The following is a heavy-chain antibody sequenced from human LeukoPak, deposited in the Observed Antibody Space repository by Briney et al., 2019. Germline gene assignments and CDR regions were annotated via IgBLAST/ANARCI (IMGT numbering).Heavy chain of an antibody. CDR1: GFTFSSYA. CDR2: ISYDGSNK. CDR3: ARDRQAWYTHFHY. D-gene: IGHD1-14*01. V-gene: IGHV3-30-3*01. Sequence: PGGSLRLSCAASGFTFSSYAMHWVRQAPGKGLEWVAVISYDGSNKYYADSVKGRFTISRDNSKNTLYLQMNSLRAEDTAAYYCARDRQAWYTHFHYWGQGTLVTVSS. J-gene: IGHJ4*02.